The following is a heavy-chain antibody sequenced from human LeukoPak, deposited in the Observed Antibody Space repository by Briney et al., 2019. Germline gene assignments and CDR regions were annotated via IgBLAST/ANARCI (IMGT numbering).Heavy chain of an antibody. Sequence: SETLSLTCTVSGYSISRGYYWGWIRQPAGKGLEWIGRIYTSGSTNYNPSLKSRVTISVDTSKNQFSLKLSSVTAADTAVYYCARTSSSWYEDWFDPWGQGTLVTVSS. J-gene: IGHJ5*02. V-gene: IGHV4-61*02. CDR1: GYSISRGYY. CDR3: ARTSSSWYEDWFDP. CDR2: IYTSGST. D-gene: IGHD6-13*01.